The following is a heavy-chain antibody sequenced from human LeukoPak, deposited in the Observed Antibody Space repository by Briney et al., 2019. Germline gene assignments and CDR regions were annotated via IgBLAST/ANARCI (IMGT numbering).Heavy chain of an antibody. J-gene: IGHJ4*02. CDR3: ARGGQETAWGIDY. CDR1: GGSISSGGYY. D-gene: IGHD3-16*01. V-gene: IGHV4-31*03. Sequence: SETLSLTCTVSGGSISSGGYYWTWIRQHPGKGLECIGYIYYSGSTYYNPSLKSRVTISIDTSKNQFSLKLSSVTAADTAVYYCARGGQETAWGIDYWGQGTLVTVSS. CDR2: IYYSGST.